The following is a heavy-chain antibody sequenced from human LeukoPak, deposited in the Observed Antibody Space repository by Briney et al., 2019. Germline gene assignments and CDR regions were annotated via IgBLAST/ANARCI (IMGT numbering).Heavy chain of an antibody. CDR3: ARDGDPRYSAPYNWFDP. CDR2: INPNSGGT. V-gene: IGHV1-2*02. Sequence: ASLKVSCKASGYTFTGYYMHWGPQAPGQGGEWMGWINPNSGGTNYAQKFQGRVTMTRDTSISTAYMELSRLRSDDTAVYYCARDGDPRYSAPYNWFDPWGQGTLVTVSS. J-gene: IGHJ5*02. CDR1: GYTFTGYY. D-gene: IGHD2-15*01.